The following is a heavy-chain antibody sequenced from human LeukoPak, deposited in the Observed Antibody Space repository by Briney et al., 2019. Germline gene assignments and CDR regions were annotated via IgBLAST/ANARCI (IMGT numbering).Heavy chain of an antibody. J-gene: IGHJ6*03. CDR2: IGTAGDT. Sequence: GGSLRLSCAASGFTFSSYDMHWVRQATGKGLEWVSAIGTAGDTYYPGSVKGRFTISRENAKNSLYLQMNSLRAGDTAVYYCARALLGHCSGGSCYSTYYMDVWGKGTTVTVSS. CDR3: ARALLGHCSGGSCYSTYYMDV. CDR1: GFTFSSYD. V-gene: IGHV3-13*01. D-gene: IGHD2-15*01.